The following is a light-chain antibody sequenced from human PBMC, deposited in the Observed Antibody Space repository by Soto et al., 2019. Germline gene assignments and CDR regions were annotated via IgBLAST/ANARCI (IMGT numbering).Light chain of an antibody. CDR1: QSVSNY. CDR3: QQYGGSPQT. Sequence: EIVLTQSPGTLSLSPGERATISCRASQSVSNYLAWYQQKPGQAPRLLIYVASSRATGIPDRFSGSGSGTDFTLTISRLEPEDFAVYYCQQYGGSPQTFGQGTKVEIK. J-gene: IGKJ1*01. CDR2: VAS. V-gene: IGKV3-20*01.